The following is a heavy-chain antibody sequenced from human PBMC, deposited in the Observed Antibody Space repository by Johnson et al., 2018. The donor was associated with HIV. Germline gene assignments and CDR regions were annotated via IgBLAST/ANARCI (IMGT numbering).Heavy chain of an antibody. CDR2: ISGDGSSS. CDR1: GFTISTFW. Sequence: EVQLVESGGALVQPGGSLRLSCEVSGFTISTFWMHWVRQVPGKGLMWVSRISGDGSSSSYADSVKGRFTISRDNSKNTLYLQMNSLRAEDTAVYYCARPPPFMGNYGSGSWWAFDIWGQGTMVTVSS. V-gene: IGHV3-74*02. D-gene: IGHD3-10*01. CDR3: ARPPPFMGNYGSGSWWAFDI. J-gene: IGHJ3*02.